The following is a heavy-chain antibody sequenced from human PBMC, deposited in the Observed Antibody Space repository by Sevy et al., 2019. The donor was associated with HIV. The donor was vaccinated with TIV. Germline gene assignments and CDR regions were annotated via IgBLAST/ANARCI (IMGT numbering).Heavy chain of an antibody. CDR3: VREGRNYEYVWGTYHSGF. V-gene: IGHV3-30*04. D-gene: IGHD3-16*01. CDR2: ISYDGSVK. CDR1: GFSFNGYA. J-gene: IGHJ4*02. Sequence: GGSLRLSCAASGFSFNGYAMHWVRQAPGKGLEWLAVISYDGSVKYYTESVKGRFTISRDNTKNTLFLQLNSLRPEDTAVYYCVREGRNYEYVWGTYHSGFRALGTLVTVSS.